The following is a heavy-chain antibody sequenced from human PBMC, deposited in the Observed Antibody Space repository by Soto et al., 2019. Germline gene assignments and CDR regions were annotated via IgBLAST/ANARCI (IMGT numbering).Heavy chain of an antibody. Sequence: QVQLQESGPGLVKPSQTLSLTCTVSGGSISSADYYWSWIRQHPGKGLEWIGYIYYSGSTYYNPSLKSRLTITVDPSQNQFALDLSSVTAADTAVYYCARDGSGWTPSLDYWGQGTLVIVSS. CDR1: GGSISSADYY. CDR2: IYYSGST. D-gene: IGHD6-19*01. V-gene: IGHV4-31*03. CDR3: ARDGSGWTPSLDY. J-gene: IGHJ4*02.